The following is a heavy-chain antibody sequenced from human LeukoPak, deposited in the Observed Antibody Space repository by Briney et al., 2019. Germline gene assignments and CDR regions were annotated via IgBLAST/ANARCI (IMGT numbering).Heavy chain of an antibody. CDR1: GGSFSGYY. CDR3: ARGGTLVQLRGSKGHWFDP. Sequence: SETLSLTCAVYGGSFSGYYWSWIRQPPGKRLEWIGEINHSGSTNYNPSLKSRVTISVDTSKNQFSLKLSSVTAADTAVYYCARGGTLVQLRGSKGHWFDPWGQGTLVTVSS. D-gene: IGHD3-10*01. V-gene: IGHV4-34*01. J-gene: IGHJ5*02. CDR2: INHSGST.